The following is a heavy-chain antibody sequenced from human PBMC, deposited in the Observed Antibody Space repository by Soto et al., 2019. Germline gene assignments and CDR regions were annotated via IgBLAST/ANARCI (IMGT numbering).Heavy chain of an antibody. CDR2: LSYEGSEE. CDR1: GFNFGVFG. CDR3: ALTRRSSLLEVAGPGFEY. D-gene: IGHD6-19*01. Sequence: PGGSLRLSCAASGFNFGVFGMHWVRQAPGKGLEGLSVLSYEGSEEYYADSVRGRFTISRDNSKNTLFLQMDSLRVDDTGVYYCALTRRSSLLEVAGPGFEYWGQGTLVTVSS. V-gene: IGHV3-30*03. J-gene: IGHJ4*02.